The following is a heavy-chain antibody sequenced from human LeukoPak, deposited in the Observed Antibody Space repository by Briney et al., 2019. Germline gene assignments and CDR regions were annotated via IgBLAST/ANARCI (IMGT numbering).Heavy chain of an antibody. D-gene: IGHD3-9*01. V-gene: IGHV4-38-2*02. CDR3: ARTHYDILTGPAVPFDY. Sequence: PSETLSLTCTVSGYSISSGYYWGWIRQPPGKGLEWIGSIYYSGSTYYNPSLKSRVTISVDTSKNQFSLKLSSVTAADTAVYYCARTHYDILTGPAVPFDYWGQGTLVTVSS. CDR1: GYSISSGYY. J-gene: IGHJ4*02. CDR2: IYYSGST.